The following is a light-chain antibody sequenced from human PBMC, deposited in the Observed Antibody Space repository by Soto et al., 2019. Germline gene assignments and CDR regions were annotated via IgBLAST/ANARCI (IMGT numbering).Light chain of an antibody. V-gene: IGKV1-5*01. CDR1: QSLNNW. J-gene: IGKJ5*01. Sequence: IQMTQSPSTLSASVGDRVTITCRASQSLNNWLAWYQQKPGKAPKVLIYAASTLESGVPSRFSATVSGTEFSLTIPSLQPEDFATYYCQQLFDSPITFGQGTRLEI. CDR3: QQLFDSPIT. CDR2: AAS.